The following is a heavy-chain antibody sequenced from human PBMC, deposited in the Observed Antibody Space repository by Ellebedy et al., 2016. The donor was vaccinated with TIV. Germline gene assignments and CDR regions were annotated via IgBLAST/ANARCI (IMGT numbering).Heavy chain of an antibody. D-gene: IGHD2-21*01. CDR3: ARVWSSYAMDV. V-gene: IGHV1-69*04. J-gene: IGHJ6*02. CDR2: IIPILGMT. CDR1: GDSFNRHD. Sequence: ASVKVSCKASGDSFNRHDISWARQAPGQGLEWMGRIIPILGMTNYEQKFPGRVTITAETSTSTVYMKLSSRKPDDTAVYYCARVWSSYAMDVWGQGTTVSVSS.